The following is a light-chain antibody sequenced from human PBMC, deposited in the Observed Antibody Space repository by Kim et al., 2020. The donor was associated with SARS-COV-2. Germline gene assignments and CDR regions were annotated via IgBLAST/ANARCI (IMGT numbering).Light chain of an antibody. CDR1: SRDIGTYNF. CDR2: DVN. J-gene: IGLJ1*01. V-gene: IGLV2-14*03. CDR3: SSFTSTSSPYV. Sequence: QSITSSCTGTSRDIGTYNFGSWYQQHPGKAPKLIIFDVNDRPSGVSDRFSGSKSANTASLTISGLQAEDEADYYCSSFTSTSSPYVFGTGTKVTVL.